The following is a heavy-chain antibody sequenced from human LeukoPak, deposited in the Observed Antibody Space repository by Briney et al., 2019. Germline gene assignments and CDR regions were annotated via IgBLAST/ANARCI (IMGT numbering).Heavy chain of an antibody. Sequence: PSEILSLTCTVSGGSISSYYWSWIRQPPGKGLEWIGYIYYSGSTNYNPSLKSRVTISVDTSKNHFSLKLSSVTAADTAVYYCARVVYGSSWYWFDPWGQETLVTVSS. J-gene: IGHJ5*02. D-gene: IGHD6-13*01. CDR3: ARVVYGSSWYWFDP. CDR1: GGSISSYY. V-gene: IGHV4-59*08. CDR2: IYYSGST.